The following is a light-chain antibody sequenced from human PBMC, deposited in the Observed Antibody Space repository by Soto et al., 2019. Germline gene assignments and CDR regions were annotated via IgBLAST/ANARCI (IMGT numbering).Light chain of an antibody. CDR2: EVS. CDR3: ATWDDSLPAV. Sequence: QSVLTQPASVSGSPGQSITISCTGTSSDVGAYXXXSXXQHHPCKAPTLMIYEVSNRPSRVSRRFSGSKSGNTASRNISGVHAEDEAHYYWATWDDSLPAVFGGGTKVTVL. J-gene: IGLJ2*01. CDR1: SSDVGAYXX. V-gene: IGLV2-14*01.